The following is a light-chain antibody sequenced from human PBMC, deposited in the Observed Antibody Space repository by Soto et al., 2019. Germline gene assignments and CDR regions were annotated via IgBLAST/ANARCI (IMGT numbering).Light chain of an antibody. CDR3: HQYGSSPWT. CDR1: QSVSSTY. CDR2: GAS. J-gene: IGKJ1*01. Sequence: EIVLTQSPGTLSLSPGERATLSCRASQSVSSTYLAWYEHKPGQAPRLLIYGASSRATGIPDRFSGSGSGTHFTLTISRVEPEDFAVFYCHQYGSSPWTFGQGTKVEIK. V-gene: IGKV3-20*01.